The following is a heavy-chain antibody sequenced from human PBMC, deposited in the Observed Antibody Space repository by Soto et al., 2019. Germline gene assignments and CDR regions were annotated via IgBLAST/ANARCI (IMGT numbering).Heavy chain of an antibody. CDR1: GYSFTNYW. CDR2: IDPSDSYT. CDR3: ATHEYSTHYGMDV. J-gene: IGHJ6*02. D-gene: IGHD6-6*01. Sequence: PGESLKISCKGSGYSFTNYWISWVRQMPGKGLEWMGRIDPSDSYTNYSPSFQGHVTISADKSISTAYLQWSSLKASDTAMYYCATHEYSTHYGMDVWGQGTTVTVS. V-gene: IGHV5-10-1*01.